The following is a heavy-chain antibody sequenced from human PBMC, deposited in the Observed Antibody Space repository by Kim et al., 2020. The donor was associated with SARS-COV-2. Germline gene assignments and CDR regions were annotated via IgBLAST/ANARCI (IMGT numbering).Heavy chain of an antibody. Sequence: GGSLRLSCAASGFTFSSNWMHWVRQGPGKGLVWVSRINADGTYTTYAESVRGRFTISRDNAKNTVFLQMNSLRAEDTAVYYCARGGSGYTSVWGHGTMVTVS. CDR1: GFTFSSNW. V-gene: IGHV3-74*01. J-gene: IGHJ3*01. CDR2: INADGTYT. CDR3: ARGGSGYTSV. D-gene: IGHD5-18*01.